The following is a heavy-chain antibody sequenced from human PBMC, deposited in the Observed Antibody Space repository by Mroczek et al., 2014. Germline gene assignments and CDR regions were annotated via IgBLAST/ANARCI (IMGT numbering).Heavy chain of an antibody. V-gene: IGHV3-30*18. D-gene: IGHD3-16*01. CDR2: ISYDGSNK. J-gene: IGHJ5*02. Sequence: VQLVETGGGVVQPGRSLRLSCAASGFTFSSYGMHWVRQAPGKGLEWVAVISYDGSNKYYADSVKGRFTISRDNSKNTLYLQMNSLRAEDTAVYYCAKPVGGPRRNWFDPWGQGTLVTVSS. CDR1: GFTFSSYG. CDR3: AKPVGGPRRNWFDP.